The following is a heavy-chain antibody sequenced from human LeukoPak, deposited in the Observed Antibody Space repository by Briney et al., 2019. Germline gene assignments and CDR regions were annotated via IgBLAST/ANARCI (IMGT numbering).Heavy chain of an antibody. CDR2: IYHSGST. D-gene: IGHD6-13*01. V-gene: IGHV4-4*02. CDR3: ARGIRGQQLAHYYYYMDV. Sequence: PSGTLSLTCAVSGGSISSSNWWSWVRQPPGKGLEWIREIYHSGSTNYNPSLKSRVTISVDKSKNQFSLKLSSVTAADTAVYYCARGIRGQQLAHYYYYMDVWGKGTTVTVSS. J-gene: IGHJ6*03. CDR1: GGSISSSNW.